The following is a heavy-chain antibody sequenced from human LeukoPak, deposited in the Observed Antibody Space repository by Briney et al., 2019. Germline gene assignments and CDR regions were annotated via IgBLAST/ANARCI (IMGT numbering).Heavy chain of an antibody. CDR2: IVYDGSHQ. D-gene: IGHD3-10*01. J-gene: IGHJ6*02. Sequence: PGRSLRLSCAAPGFTFNRCGMHWVRQAPGKGLEWVAVIVYDGSHQYHTDSVKGRFTISRDNSKNTVFLQMDSLRAEGTGVYYCVKGSGTNDYGMDTWGQGTTVTVPS. CDR1: GFTFNRCG. V-gene: IGHV3-30*18. CDR3: VKGSGTNDYGMDT.